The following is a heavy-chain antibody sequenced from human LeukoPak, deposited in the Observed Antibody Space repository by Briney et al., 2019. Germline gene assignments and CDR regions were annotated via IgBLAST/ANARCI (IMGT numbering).Heavy chain of an antibody. V-gene: IGHV3-53*01. D-gene: IGHD3-10*02. CDR3: AELGITMIGGV. CDR1: GFIFSSNY. Sequence: GGSLRLSCVASGFIFSSNYVSWVRQAPGKGLEWVSVLYSGGSTYYADSVKGRFTISRDNAKNSLYLQMDSLRAEDTAVYYCAELGITMIGGVWGKGTTVTISS. J-gene: IGHJ6*04. CDR2: LYSGGST.